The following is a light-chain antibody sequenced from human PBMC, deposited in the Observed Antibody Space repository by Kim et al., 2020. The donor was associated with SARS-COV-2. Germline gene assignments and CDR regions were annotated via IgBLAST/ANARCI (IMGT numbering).Light chain of an antibody. CDR3: QTWGTGTVV. Sequence: GASVKLTCTLSSGHSSYAIAWHQQQPEKGPRYLMKLNSDGSHSKGDGIPDRFSGSSSGAERYLTISSLQSEDEADYYCQTWGTGTVVFGGGTQLTVL. CDR1: SGHSSYA. J-gene: IGLJ2*01. CDR2: LNSDGSH. V-gene: IGLV4-69*01.